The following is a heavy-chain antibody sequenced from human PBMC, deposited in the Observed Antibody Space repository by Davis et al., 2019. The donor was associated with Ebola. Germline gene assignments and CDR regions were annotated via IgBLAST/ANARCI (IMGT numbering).Heavy chain of an antibody. J-gene: IGHJ3*01. V-gene: IGHV3-23*01. CDR1: GFTFTDYY. CDR2: LGLSADT. CDR3: AKDTSNVWFDV. Sequence: GGSLRLSCAASGFTFTDYYMSWIRRAPGKGLEWVSTLGLSADTYYADSVKGRFTNSRDNSKNTLYLQMNSLRVEDTAIYYCAKDTSNVWFDVWGQGTMVTVSS. D-gene: IGHD6-19*01.